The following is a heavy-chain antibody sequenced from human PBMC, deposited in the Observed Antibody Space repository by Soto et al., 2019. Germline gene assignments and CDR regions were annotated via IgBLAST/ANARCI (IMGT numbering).Heavy chain of an antibody. Sequence: GASVKVSCKASGGTFSSYAISWVRQAPGQGLEWMGGIIPIFGTANYAQRFQGRVTITADESTSTAYMELRSLRSDDTAVYYCARDYYSSTPFDYWGQGTLVTVSS. CDR2: IIPIFGTA. J-gene: IGHJ4*02. CDR1: GGTFSSYA. D-gene: IGHD3-22*01. V-gene: IGHV1-69*13. CDR3: ARDYYSSTPFDY.